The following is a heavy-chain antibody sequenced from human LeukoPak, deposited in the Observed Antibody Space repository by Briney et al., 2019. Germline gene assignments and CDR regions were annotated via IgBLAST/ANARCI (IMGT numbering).Heavy chain of an antibody. CDR3: ARGPKYSYGYSLNYYYYMDV. CDR2: ISAYNGNT. D-gene: IGHD5-18*01. Sequence: GASVKVSCKASGYTFTSYGISWVRQAPGQGLEWMGWISAYNGNTNYAQKFQGRVTITTDESTSTAYMELSSLRSEDTAVYYCARGPKYSYGYSLNYYYYMDVWGKGTTVTVSS. CDR1: GYTFTSYG. V-gene: IGHV1-18*01. J-gene: IGHJ6*03.